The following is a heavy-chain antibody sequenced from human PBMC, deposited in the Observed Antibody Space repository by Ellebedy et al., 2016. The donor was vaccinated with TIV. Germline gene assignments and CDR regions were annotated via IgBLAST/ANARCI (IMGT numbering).Heavy chain of an antibody. V-gene: IGHV3-7*01. J-gene: IGHJ4*02. CDR3: ARDFTRGIYCSPGSCYSSFFDY. Sequence: GGSLRLXCAASGFTFSTYWMSWVRQAPGKGLEWVANIKEDGREKFYMDSVKGRFTLFRDNAKNSLYLQMNSLRAEDTAVYYCARDFTRGIYCSPGSCYSSFFDYWGQGTRVTVSS. CDR2: IKEDGREK. D-gene: IGHD2-15*01. CDR1: GFTFSTYW.